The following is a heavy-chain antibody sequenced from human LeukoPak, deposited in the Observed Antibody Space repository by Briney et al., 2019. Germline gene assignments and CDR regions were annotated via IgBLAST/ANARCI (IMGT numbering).Heavy chain of an antibody. CDR3: ARIAQQHLARHFDF. CDR1: GYTFTRYG. J-gene: IGHJ4*02. Sequence: ASVRVSCKASGYTFTRYGFSWVRQAPGQGLEWMGWVSAYNGDTNYAQKVQGRVTMTTDTSTSTAYMELRSLRSDDTAVYYCARIAQQHLARHFDFWGQGTLVTVSS. D-gene: IGHD6-13*01. CDR2: VSAYNGDT. V-gene: IGHV1-18*04.